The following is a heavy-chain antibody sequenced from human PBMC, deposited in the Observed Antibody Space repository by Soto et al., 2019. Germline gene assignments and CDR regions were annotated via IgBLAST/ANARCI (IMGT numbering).Heavy chain of an antibody. CDR3: ASGVNRYDSTGYPGH. J-gene: IGHJ4*01. Sequence: ASVKVSCKASGGTFSSYAISWVRQAPGQGLEWMGGIIPIFGTANYAQKFQGRVTITADESTSTAYMELSSLRSEDTAVYDCASGVNRYDSTGYPGHRGQGALITVSS. CDR1: GGTFSSYA. V-gene: IGHV1-69*13. D-gene: IGHD3-22*01. CDR2: IIPIFGTA.